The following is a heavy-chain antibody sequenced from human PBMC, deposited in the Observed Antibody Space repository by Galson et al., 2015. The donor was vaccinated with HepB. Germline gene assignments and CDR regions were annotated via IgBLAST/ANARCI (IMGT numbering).Heavy chain of an antibody. D-gene: IGHD1-7*01. CDR1: GYTFTRYA. V-gene: IGHV7-4-1*02. CDR3: ARASWELAFDY. CDR2: ININTGNP. J-gene: IGHJ4*02. Sequence: SVKVSCKASGYTFTRYAMHWVRQAPGQGLEWMGWININTGNPTYAQGFTGRFVFSLDTSVSTAYLQISSLKAEDTAMYYCARASWELAFDYWGQGTLVTVSS.